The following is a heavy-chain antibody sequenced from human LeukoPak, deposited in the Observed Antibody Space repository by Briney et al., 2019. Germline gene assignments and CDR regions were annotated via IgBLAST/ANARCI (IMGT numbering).Heavy chain of an antibody. Sequence: PGGSLRLSCAASGFTFSSYAMSWVRQAPGKGLEWVSLISGDGGSTYYADSVKGRFTISRDNSKNSLYLQMNSLRTEDTALYYCAKDNRVLRYFDWLLWPPDYWGQGTLVTVSS. D-gene: IGHD3-9*01. V-gene: IGHV3-43*02. J-gene: IGHJ4*02. CDR3: AKDNRVLRYFDWLLWPPDY. CDR2: ISGDGGST. CDR1: GFTFSSYA.